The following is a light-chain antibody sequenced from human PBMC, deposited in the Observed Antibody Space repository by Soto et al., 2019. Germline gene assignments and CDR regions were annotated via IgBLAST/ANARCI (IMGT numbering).Light chain of an antibody. V-gene: IGLV1-51*02. CDR1: SPNIGNNI. Sequence: QSVLTQPPSVSAAPGQKVTISCSGSSPNIGNNIVSWYQQLPGTAPKLLIYEDNKRPSGIPDRFSGSKSGTSATLGITGLRSGDEAEYYCGSWDGSLTGRVFGGGTKLTVL. CDR3: GSWDGSLTGRV. J-gene: IGLJ2*01. CDR2: EDN.